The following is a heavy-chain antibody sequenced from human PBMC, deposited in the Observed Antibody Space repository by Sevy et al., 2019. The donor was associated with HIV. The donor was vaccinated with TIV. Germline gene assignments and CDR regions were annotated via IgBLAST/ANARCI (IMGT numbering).Heavy chain of an antibody. J-gene: IGHJ4*02. D-gene: IGHD3-10*01. CDR2: ISGSGGST. CDR3: AKSLLGLGEWGGGFDY. V-gene: IGHV3-23*01. Sequence: GGSLRLSCAASGFTFSSYAMSWVRQAPGKGLEWVSAISGSGGSTYYADSVKGRFTISRDNSKNTLYLQMNSLRAEDTAVYNWAKSLLGLGEWGGGFDYWGQGTLVTVSS. CDR1: GFTFSSYA.